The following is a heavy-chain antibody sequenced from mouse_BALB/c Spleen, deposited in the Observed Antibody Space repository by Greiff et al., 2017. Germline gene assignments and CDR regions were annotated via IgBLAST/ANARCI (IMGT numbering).Heavy chain of an antibody. D-gene: IGHD1-1*01. V-gene: IGHV1-69*02. Sequence: VQLQQPGAELVRPGASVKLSCKASGYTFTSYWINWVKQRPGQGLEWIGNIYPSDSYTNYNQKFKDKATLTVDKSSSTAYMQLSSPTSEDSAVYYCTRWSTTVGGPWFAYWAKGLWSLSLQ. CDR1: GYTFTSYW. CDR2: IYPSDSYT. J-gene: IGHJ3*01. CDR3: TRWSTTVGGPWFAY.